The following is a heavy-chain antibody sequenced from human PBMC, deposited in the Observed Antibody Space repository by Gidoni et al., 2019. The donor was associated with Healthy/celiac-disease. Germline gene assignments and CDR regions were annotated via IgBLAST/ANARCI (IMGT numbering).Heavy chain of an antibody. D-gene: IGHD2-21*01. Sequence: FSSYAMSWVRQAPGKGLEWVSAISGSGGSTYYADSVKGRFTISRDNSKNTLYLQMNSLRAEDTAVYYCAKRGGNCGGDCYSRPFDYWGQGTLVTVSS. J-gene: IGHJ4*02. CDR2: ISGSGGST. CDR1: FSSYA. V-gene: IGHV3-23*01. CDR3: AKRGGNCGGDCYSRPFDY.